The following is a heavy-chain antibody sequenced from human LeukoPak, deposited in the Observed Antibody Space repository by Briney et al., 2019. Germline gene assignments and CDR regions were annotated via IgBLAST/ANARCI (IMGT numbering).Heavy chain of an antibody. CDR2: ISSSGSTI. J-gene: IGHJ4*02. CDR3: ARGRSIFGVAPYYFDY. Sequence: LSLACTVSGGSISSYYWSWIRQAPGKGLEWVSYISSSGSTIYYADSVKGRFTISRDNAKNSLYLQMNSLRAEDTAVYYCARGRSIFGVAPYYFDYWGQGTLVTVSS. CDR1: GGSISSYY. V-gene: IGHV3-11*04. D-gene: IGHD3-3*01.